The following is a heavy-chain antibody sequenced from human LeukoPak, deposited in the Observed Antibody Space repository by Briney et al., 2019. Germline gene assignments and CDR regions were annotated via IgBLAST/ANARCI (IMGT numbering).Heavy chain of an antibody. J-gene: IGHJ4*02. CDR1: GFTFSDYY. CDR2: ISSSSSHI. Sequence: PGESLRLSCAASGFTFSDYYMSWIRQAPGKGLEWVSYISSSSSHINYADSVKGRFTISRDNAKNSLYLQMNSLRAEDTAVYYCATLVNYWSFDYWGQGTLVTVSS. D-gene: IGHD1-1*01. CDR3: ATLVNYWSFDY. V-gene: IGHV3-11*06.